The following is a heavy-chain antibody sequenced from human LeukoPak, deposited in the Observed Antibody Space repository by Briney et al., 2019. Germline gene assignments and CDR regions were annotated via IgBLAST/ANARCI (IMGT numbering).Heavy chain of an antibody. V-gene: IGHV4-4*07. CDR1: GGSISSYY. D-gene: IGHD3-22*01. Sequence: PSETLSLTCTVSGGSISSYYWSWIRQPAGKGLEWIGRIYTSGSTYYNPSLKSRVTISVDRSKNQFSLKLSSVTAADTAVYYCARGSSGDYYDSSGSPTGFDPWGQGTLVTVSS. CDR2: IYTSGST. J-gene: IGHJ5*02. CDR3: ARGSSGDYYDSSGSPTGFDP.